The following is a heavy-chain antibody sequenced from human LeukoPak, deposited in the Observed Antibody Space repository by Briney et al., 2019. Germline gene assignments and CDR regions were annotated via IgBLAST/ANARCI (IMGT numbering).Heavy chain of an antibody. D-gene: IGHD1-26*01. Sequence: EASVKVSCKVSGYTLTELSMHWVRQAPGKGLEWMGGSDPEDGETIYAQKFQGRVTMTEDTSTDTAYMELSSLRSEDTAVYYCATVGMGLPDYYGMDVWGKGTTVTVSS. V-gene: IGHV1-24*01. CDR2: SDPEDGET. CDR3: ATVGMGLPDYYGMDV. CDR1: GYTLTELS. J-gene: IGHJ6*04.